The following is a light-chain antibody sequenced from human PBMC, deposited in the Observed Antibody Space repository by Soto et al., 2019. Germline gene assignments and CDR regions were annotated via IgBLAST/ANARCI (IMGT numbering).Light chain of an antibody. CDR3: SSYTTTNTLEGV. CDR2: EFS. J-gene: IGLJ2*01. CDR1: SSDVGGSNY. Sequence: QSALTQPASVSGSPGQSLTISCTGTSSDVGGSNYVSWYQQHPGKAPKLIIFEFSNRPSGVSNRFSGSKSGNTASLTISGLRAEDEADYYCSSYTTTNTLEGVFGGGTKLTVL. V-gene: IGLV2-14*01.